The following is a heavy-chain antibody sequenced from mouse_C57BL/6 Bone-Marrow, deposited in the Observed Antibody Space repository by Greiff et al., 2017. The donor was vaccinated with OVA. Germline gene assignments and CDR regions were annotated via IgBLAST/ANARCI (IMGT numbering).Heavy chain of an antibody. CDR1: GFTFSSYG. CDR3: AREKSYDRGYYYAMDY. Sequence: EVQRVESGGDLVKPGGSLKLSCAASGFTFSSYGMSWVRQTPDKRLEWVATISSGGSYTYYADSVKGRFTISRDNAKNTLYLQMSSLKSEDTAMYYCAREKSYDRGYYYAMDYWGQGTSVTVSS. D-gene: IGHD2-12*01. J-gene: IGHJ4*01. V-gene: IGHV5-6*01. CDR2: ISSGGSYT.